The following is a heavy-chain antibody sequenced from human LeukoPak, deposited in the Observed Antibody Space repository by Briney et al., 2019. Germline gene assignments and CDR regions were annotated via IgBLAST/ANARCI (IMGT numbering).Heavy chain of an antibody. CDR1: GFTFSSYS. CDR3: VPGGEYDILTGYYRILYYYYGMDV. J-gene: IGHJ6*02. D-gene: IGHD3-9*01. CDR2: ISSSSYI. Sequence: GGSRRLSCAASGFTFSSYSMNWVRQAPGKGLEWVSSISSSSYIYYADSVKGRFTISRDNAKNSLYLQMNSLRAEDTAVYYCVPGGEYDILTGYYRILYYYYGMDVWGQGATVTVSS. V-gene: IGHV3-21*01.